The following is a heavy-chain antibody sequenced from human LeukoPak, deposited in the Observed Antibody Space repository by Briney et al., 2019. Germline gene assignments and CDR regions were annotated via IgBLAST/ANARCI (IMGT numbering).Heavy chain of an antibody. J-gene: IGHJ4*02. CDR1: GGFINRENC. CDR3: AARSRELYYFDY. CDR2: VYYTGNT. V-gene: IGHV4-4*02. D-gene: IGHD1-7*01. Sequence: SGTLSLTSGVSGGFINRENCWTWVRQPPGQGLEWIGEVYYTGNTHYNPSLQSRAAISVEKSKNQCSLDLSSSVTAATAVEYCAARSRELYYFDYWGQGTLVTVSS.